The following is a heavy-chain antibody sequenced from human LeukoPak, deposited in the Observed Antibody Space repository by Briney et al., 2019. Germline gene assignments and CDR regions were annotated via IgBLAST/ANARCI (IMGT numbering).Heavy chain of an antibody. CDR1: GGSISSGDYY. D-gene: IGHD3-3*01. Sequence: SETLSLTCTVSGGSISSGDYYWSWIRQPPGKGLEWIGYIYYSGSTYYNPSLKSRVTISVDTSKNQFSLKLSSVTAADTAVYYCARGPLYYDFWSGYYYYYYGMDVWGQGTTVTVSS. V-gene: IGHV4-30-4*01. CDR3: ARGPLYYDFWSGYYYYYYGMDV. CDR2: IYYSGST. J-gene: IGHJ6*02.